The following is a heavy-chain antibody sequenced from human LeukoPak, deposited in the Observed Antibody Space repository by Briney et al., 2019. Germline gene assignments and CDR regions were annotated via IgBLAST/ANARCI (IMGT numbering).Heavy chain of an antibody. V-gene: IGHV4-30-4*01. J-gene: IGHJ5*02. CDR2: IYYSGST. CDR3: ARKRERENCYGSVPT. CDR1: GGSISSGDYY. D-gene: IGHD3-10*01. Sequence: SETLSLTCTVSGGSISSGDYYWSWIRQPPGKGLEWIGYIYYSGSTYYNPSLKSRVTISVDTSKNQFSLKLSSVTAADTAVYYCARKRERENCYGSVPTWGQGTLVTVSS.